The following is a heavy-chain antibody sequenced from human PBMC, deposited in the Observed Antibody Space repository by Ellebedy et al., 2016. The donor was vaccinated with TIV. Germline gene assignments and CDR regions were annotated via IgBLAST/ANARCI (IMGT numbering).Heavy chain of an antibody. V-gene: IGHV3-23*01. CDR1: GFTFSSYW. D-gene: IGHD2-15*01. J-gene: IGHJ4*02. CDR3: AKAGSAAPFDY. Sequence: GESLKISCAASGFTFSSYWMSWVRQAPGKGLEWVSAISGSGGSTYYADSVKGRFTISRDNAKNSLYLQMNSLRAEDTAVYYCAKAGSAAPFDYWGQGTTVTVSS. CDR2: ISGSGGST.